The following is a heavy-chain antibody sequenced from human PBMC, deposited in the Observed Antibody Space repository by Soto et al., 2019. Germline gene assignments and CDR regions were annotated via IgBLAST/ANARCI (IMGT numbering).Heavy chain of an antibody. CDR3: ARDPELHGLDY. V-gene: IGHV4-59*12. Sequence: PSETLSLTRNVSGTSTTAYYWTWIRQPPGKALEWIGYISYRGSAKYNPSLKGRVAISLDTSRNQFSLKLTPVTASDTAIYFCARDPELHGLDYWGQGTLVTVSS. CDR2: ISYRGSA. CDR1: GTSTTAYY. D-gene: IGHD2-21*01. J-gene: IGHJ4*02.